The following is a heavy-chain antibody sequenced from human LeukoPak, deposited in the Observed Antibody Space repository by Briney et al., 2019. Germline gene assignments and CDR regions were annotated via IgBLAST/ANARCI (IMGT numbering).Heavy chain of an antibody. CDR1: RGTFSNYV. V-gene: IGHV1-69*04. CDR2: IIPIFDEA. Sequence: SVKVSCKAVRGTFSNYVISWARQAPGQGLEWMGRIIPIFDEAIYAQKFRGRVTITADKSTSTAYMELSSLRLEDTAVYYCERRPERWPQNHRTLDNWGQGTLVTVSS. D-gene: IGHD5-24*01. CDR3: ERRPERWPQNHRTLDN. J-gene: IGHJ4*02.